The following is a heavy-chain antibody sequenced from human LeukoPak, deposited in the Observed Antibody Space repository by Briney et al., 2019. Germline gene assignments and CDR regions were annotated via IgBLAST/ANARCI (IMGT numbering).Heavy chain of an antibody. V-gene: IGHV4-34*01. CDR2: INHSGST. D-gene: IGHD6-13*01. CDR1: GGSFSGYY. Sequence: SETLSLTCGVDGGSFSGYYWNWIRQPPGKGLEWIGEINHSGSTNYNPSLKRRVTISVDTSQNQFSVRLNSVTAADTAVYYCARGRYLTTGGGAAAGFLDYWGQGTLVIVSS. J-gene: IGHJ4*02. CDR3: ARGRYLTTGGGAAAGFLDY.